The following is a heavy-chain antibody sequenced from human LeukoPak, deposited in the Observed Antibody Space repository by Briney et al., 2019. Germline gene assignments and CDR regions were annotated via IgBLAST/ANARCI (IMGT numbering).Heavy chain of an antibody. Sequence: SETLSLTCSVYGGSLSGYYWSWIRQTPGKGLELIGEINHSGSTTYYPSFKNRVTISVDTSKNQFSLKPSSVTAADRALYYCARQTTSGYLDYWGQGTLVTVS. J-gene: IGHJ4*02. CDR1: GGSLSGYY. V-gene: IGHV4-34*01. CDR2: INHSGST. D-gene: IGHD3-22*01. CDR3: ARQTTSGYLDY.